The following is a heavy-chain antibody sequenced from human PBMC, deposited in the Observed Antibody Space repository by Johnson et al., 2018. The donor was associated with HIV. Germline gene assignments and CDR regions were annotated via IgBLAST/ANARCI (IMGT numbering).Heavy chain of an antibody. Sequence: QVQLVESGGGLVQPGGSLRLSCAASGFTFSSYGMHWVRQAPGKGLEWVAFIRYDGSNKYYADAVKGRFTISRDNSKNTLYLQMNSLRAEDTAVYYCAKDRRELPSPFDIWGQGTMVTVSS. CDR1: GFTFSSYG. D-gene: IGHD1-7*01. CDR2: IRYDGSNK. V-gene: IGHV3-30*02. CDR3: AKDRRELPSPFDI. J-gene: IGHJ3*02.